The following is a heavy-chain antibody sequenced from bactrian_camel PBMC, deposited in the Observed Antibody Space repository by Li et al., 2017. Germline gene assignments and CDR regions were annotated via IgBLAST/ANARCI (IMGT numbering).Heavy chain of an antibody. Sequence: QVQLVESGGGSVQAGGSLRLSCTNSGFPHENYCMAWFRLAPGNECELVSTISSDGRTYYSDSVKGRFTISQDKAKNTMYLQLNNLKPEDTSVYYCAADRGYGLGCLSDSGYWGQGTQVTVS. V-gene: IGHV3S55*01. J-gene: IGHJ6*01. CDR1: GFPHENYC. CDR3: AADRGYGLGCLSDSGY. CDR2: ISSDGRT. D-gene: IGHD1*01.